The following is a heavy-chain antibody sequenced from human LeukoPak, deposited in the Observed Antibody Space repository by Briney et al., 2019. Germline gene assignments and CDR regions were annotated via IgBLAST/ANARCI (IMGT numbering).Heavy chain of an antibody. CDR1: GGSISSSSYY. CDR2: IYYSGST. Sequence: QASETLSLTCTVSGGSISSSSYYWGWIRQPPGKGLEWIGSIYYSGSTYYNPSLKSRVTISVDTSKNQFSLRLISVTAADTAVYYCARHVGYSSTWYTWFDPWGQGTLVTVSS. CDR3: ARHVGYSSTWYTWFDP. D-gene: IGHD6-13*01. V-gene: IGHV4-39*01. J-gene: IGHJ5*02.